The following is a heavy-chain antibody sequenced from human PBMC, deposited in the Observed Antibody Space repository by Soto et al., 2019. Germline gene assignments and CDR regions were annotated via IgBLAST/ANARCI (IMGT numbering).Heavy chain of an antibody. CDR2: TYCRSKWYN. V-gene: IGHV6-1*01. D-gene: IGHD4-17*01. Sequence: IAYHRAAGVWTKKTPSRGLEWLGRTYCRSKWYNDYAVSVKSRITINPDTSKNQFSLQLNSVTPEDTAVYYCARSIQDYGDYEYFQHWGQGTLVTVSS. J-gene: IGHJ1*01. CDR3: ARSIQDYGDYEYFQH. CDR1: IAYHRAA.